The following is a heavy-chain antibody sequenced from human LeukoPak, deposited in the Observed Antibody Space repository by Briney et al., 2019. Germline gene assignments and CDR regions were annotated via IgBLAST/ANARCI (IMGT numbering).Heavy chain of an antibody. CDR1: GASISSYY. J-gene: IGHJ4*02. CDR3: ARVPPGGVIAGGGFDY. V-gene: IGHV4-59*01. CDR2: IYYSGST. D-gene: IGHD3-16*02. Sequence: SETLSLTCTVSGASISSYYWSWIRQPPGKGLEWIGYIYYSGSTNYNPSLKSRVTISVDTSKNQFSLKLSSVTAADTAVYYCARVPPGGVIAGGGFDYWGQGTLVTVSS.